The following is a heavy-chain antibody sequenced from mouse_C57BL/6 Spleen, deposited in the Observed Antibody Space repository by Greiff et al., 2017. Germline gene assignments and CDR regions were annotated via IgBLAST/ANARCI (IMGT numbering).Heavy chain of an antibody. Sequence: QVQLQQPGAELVMPGASVKLSCKASGYTFTTYPIEWMKQNHGKSLEWIGNFHPYNDDTKYNEKFKGKATLTVEKSSSTVYLELSRLTSDDSAVYYCARGYYSNHWYFDVWGTGTTVTVSS. D-gene: IGHD2-5*01. CDR2: FHPYNDDT. CDR3: ARGYYSNHWYFDV. J-gene: IGHJ1*03. V-gene: IGHV1-47*01. CDR1: GYTFTTYP.